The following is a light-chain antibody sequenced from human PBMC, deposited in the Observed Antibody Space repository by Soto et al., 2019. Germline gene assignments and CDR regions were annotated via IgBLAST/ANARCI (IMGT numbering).Light chain of an antibody. V-gene: IGKV3-15*01. CDR3: QQYNNLPLT. J-gene: IGKJ4*01. CDR1: QSVSSN. Sequence: EVVMTPSPATLSSSLGDRATLSWSASQSVSSNLAWYHQKPGQDTRLLIYGASTKATGIPAQFSGRGSGTEFTLPISSLQSEDVAVYSCQQYNNLPLTVGGGTKVAIK. CDR2: GAS.